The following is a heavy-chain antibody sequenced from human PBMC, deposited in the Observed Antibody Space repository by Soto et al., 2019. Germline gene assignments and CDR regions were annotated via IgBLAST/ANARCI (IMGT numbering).Heavy chain of an antibody. J-gene: IGHJ4*02. Sequence: SETLSLTCAVSGASVSSTYWWSWVRQPPGKGPEWIGEINHRGSANYNPSLKSRVAISVDTSKNQFSLKLSSVTAADTAVYYCARWFDSAGRDYWGQGTLVTVS. CDR3: ARWFDSAGRDY. CDR1: GASVSSTYW. V-gene: IGHV4-4*02. D-gene: IGHD3-9*01. CDR2: INHRGSA.